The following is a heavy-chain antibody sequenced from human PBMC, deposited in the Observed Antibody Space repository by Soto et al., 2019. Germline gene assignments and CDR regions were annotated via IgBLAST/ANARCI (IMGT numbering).Heavy chain of an antibody. J-gene: IGHJ3*02. Sequence: SETLSLTCTVSGGSVSGDYWSWIRQPPGEGLEWIAYIYYSGSTNYNPSLKSRVTISVDRSKNQFSLKLSSVTAADTAVYYCARDTMVRGVWYAFDIWGQGTMVTVSS. CDR3: ARDTMVRGVWYAFDI. CDR1: GGSVSGDY. D-gene: IGHD3-10*01. V-gene: IGHV4-59*02. CDR2: IYYSGST.